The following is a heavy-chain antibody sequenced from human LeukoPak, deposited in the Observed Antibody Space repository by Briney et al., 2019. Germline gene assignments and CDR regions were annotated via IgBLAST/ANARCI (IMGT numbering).Heavy chain of an antibody. CDR2: INHTGST. CDR3: ARLTRGRYYYYMDV. CDR1: GGSFNDYY. J-gene: IGHJ6*03. Sequence: ASETLSLTCAVYGGSFNDYYWSWIRQPPGKGLEWIGEINHTGSTNYKPSLKSRVTISVDTPKNQFSLKLSSVTATDTAVYYCARLTRGRYYYYMDVWGKGTTVTISS. V-gene: IGHV4-34*01.